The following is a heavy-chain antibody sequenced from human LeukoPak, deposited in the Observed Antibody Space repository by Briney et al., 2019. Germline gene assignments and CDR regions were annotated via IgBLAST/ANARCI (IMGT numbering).Heavy chain of an antibody. Sequence: SQTLSLTCTVSGGSISSGGYYWSWIRQHPGKGLGWIGYIYYSGSTYYNPSLKSRVTISVDTSKNQFSLKLSSVTAADTAVYYCARAPFPYYYDSSGYYPGRYGWFDPWGQGTLVTVSS. CDR2: IYYSGST. V-gene: IGHV4-31*03. J-gene: IGHJ5*02. CDR1: GGSISSGGYY. D-gene: IGHD3-22*01. CDR3: ARAPFPYYYDSSGYYPGRYGWFDP.